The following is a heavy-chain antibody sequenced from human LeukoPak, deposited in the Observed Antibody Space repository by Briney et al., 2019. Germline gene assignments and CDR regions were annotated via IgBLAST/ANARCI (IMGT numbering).Heavy chain of an antibody. CDR2: ISGSGAST. CDR1: GFTFSSYA. D-gene: IGHD4-17*01. V-gene: IGHV3-23*01. J-gene: IGHJ4*02. CDR3: AKRPTTVTTFGRDY. Sequence: GGSLRLSCAASGFTFSSYAMHWVRQAPGKGLEWLSAISGSGASTYYGDSVKGRFTISRDNSRDTLYLQMDSLRAEDTAVYYCAKRPTTVTTFGRDYWGQGTLVTVSS.